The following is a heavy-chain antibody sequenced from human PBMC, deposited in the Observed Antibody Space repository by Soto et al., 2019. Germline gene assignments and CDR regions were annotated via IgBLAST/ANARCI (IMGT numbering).Heavy chain of an antibody. D-gene: IGHD2-8*02. Sequence: EVQVVESGGGLEQPGRSLRLSCAASGFSFDDYAMHWVRQAPGKGLEWVSGISWNSGTIGYADSVKGRFTISRDNAKNSLYLQKNSLRAEDTALYYCAKSTGGTANGMGVWGQGTTVTVSS. CDR3: AKSTGGTANGMGV. V-gene: IGHV3-9*01. J-gene: IGHJ6*02. CDR2: ISWNSGTI. CDR1: GFSFDDYA.